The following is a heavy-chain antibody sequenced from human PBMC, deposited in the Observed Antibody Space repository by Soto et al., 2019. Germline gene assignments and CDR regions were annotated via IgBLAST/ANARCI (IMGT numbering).Heavy chain of an antibody. CDR1: GGSISSGVYY. CDR3: ASDMVRGVIGY. CDR2: IYYSGST. V-gene: IGHV4-31*03. Sequence: SETLSLTCTVSGGSISSGVYYWSWIRQHPGKGLEWIGYIYYSGSTYYNPSLKSRVTISVDTSKNQFSLKLSSVTAADTAVYYCASDMVRGVIGYWGQGTLVTVSS. J-gene: IGHJ4*02. D-gene: IGHD3-10*01.